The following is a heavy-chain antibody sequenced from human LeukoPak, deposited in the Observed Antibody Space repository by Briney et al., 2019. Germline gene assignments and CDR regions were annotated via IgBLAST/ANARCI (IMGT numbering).Heavy chain of an antibody. CDR1: GFTSRNAY. D-gene: IGHD6-19*01. CDR3: TTAVAGTVRIDY. Sequence: GGSLRLSCAASGFTSRNAYMSWVRHAPGKRLESVGRIRSKTDGGTIDYATPVKDRFTISRDDSKNTLYLQMNSLKTEDTAVYYCTTAVAGTVRIDYWGQGTLVTVSS. V-gene: IGHV3-15*01. CDR2: IRSKTDGGTI. J-gene: IGHJ4*02.